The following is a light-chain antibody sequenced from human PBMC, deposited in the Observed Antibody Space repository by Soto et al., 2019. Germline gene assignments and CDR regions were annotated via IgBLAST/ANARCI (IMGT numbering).Light chain of an antibody. V-gene: IGKV1-5*01. CDR3: QEYDSYSAT. J-gene: IGKJ2*01. CDR2: DVS. Sequence: DIQMTQSPSTLSASVGDRVTITCRASQSISNYLAWYQQKPGKAPKVLIYDVSSFESGVPSRFSGSGSGTEFTPTISSLQPDDFATYYCQEYDSYSATFGQGTKLQIK. CDR1: QSISNY.